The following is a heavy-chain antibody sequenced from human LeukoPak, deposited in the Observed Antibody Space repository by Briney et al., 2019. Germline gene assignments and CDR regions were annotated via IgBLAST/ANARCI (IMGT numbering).Heavy chain of an antibody. Sequence: PGGSLRLSCAASGFTFSSYAMHWVRQAPGKGLEWVAVMSYDGSNKYYADSVKGRFTISRDNSKNTLYLQTNSLRAEDTAVYYCARAYYDILTGYFRYYYYGMDVWGQGTTVTVSS. V-gene: IGHV3-30*04. CDR2: MSYDGSNK. CDR3: ARAYYDILTGYFRYYYYGMDV. J-gene: IGHJ6*02. D-gene: IGHD3-9*01. CDR1: GFTFSSYA.